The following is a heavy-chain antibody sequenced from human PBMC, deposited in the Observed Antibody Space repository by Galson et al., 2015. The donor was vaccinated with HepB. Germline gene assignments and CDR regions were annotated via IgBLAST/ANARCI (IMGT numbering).Heavy chain of an antibody. Sequence: SLRLSCAASGFTTSRYGMHWVRQAPGKGLEWVAVIWYDGSNKYYGDSVKGRFTISRDNSKNTVYLQMNSLRAEDTALYYCAANFDYWGQGTLVTVSS. CDR1: GFTTSRYG. V-gene: IGHV3-33*01. J-gene: IGHJ4*02. CDR2: IWYDGSNK. CDR3: AANFDY.